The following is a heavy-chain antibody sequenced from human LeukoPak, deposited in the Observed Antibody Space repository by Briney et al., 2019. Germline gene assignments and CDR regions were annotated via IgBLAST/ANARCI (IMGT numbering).Heavy chain of an antibody. CDR2: IKQGGRET. CDR1: GYSFSDYW. CDR3: ARENPAGTGGTFDY. Sequence: PGGSLRLSCSDSGYSFSDYWTSWFRQAPGEGLEWVANIKQGGRETDYVDSVNGRFTITRDDAKKSLYLQMNSLKAEDTAVYYCARENPAGTGGTFDYWGQGILVTVSS. J-gene: IGHJ4*02. V-gene: IGHV3-7*01. D-gene: IGHD1-1*01.